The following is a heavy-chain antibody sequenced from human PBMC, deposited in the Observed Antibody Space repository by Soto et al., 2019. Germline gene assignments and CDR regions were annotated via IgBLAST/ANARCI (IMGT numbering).Heavy chain of an antibody. Sequence: QVQLVQSGAEEKKPGASVKVSCKTSGYTYANYAIHWVRQAPGQRLEWLGWINAANGDTKYSQKFQDRVTITRDTSASTAYMELSSLRSEDTGVYYCARDGVGLYYGGSTWYWWFGPWGQGTLVTVSS. D-gene: IGHD6-13*01. CDR1: GYTYANYA. J-gene: IGHJ5*02. CDR2: INAANGDT. CDR3: ARDGVGLYYGGSTWYWWFGP. V-gene: IGHV1-3*05.